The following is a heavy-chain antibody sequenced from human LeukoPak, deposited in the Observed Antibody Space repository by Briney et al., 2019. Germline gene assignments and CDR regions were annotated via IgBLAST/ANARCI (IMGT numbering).Heavy chain of an antibody. CDR2: IYYSGST. CDR1: GGSISSSSYY. J-gene: IGHJ4*02. V-gene: IGHV4-39*01. Sequence: PSETLSLTCTVSGGSISSSSYYWGWIRQPPGKGLEWIGSIYYSGSTYYNPSLKSRVTISVDTSKNQFSLKLSSVTAADTAVYYCARGLSSPYYYPKVYFDYWGQGTLVTVSS. CDR3: ARGLSSPYYYPKVYFDY. D-gene: IGHD3-22*01.